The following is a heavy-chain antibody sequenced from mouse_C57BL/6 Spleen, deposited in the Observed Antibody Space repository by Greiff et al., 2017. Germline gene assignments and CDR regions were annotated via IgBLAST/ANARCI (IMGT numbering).Heavy chain of an antibody. CDR1: GYSITSGYD. Sequence: EVMLVESGPGMVKPSQSLSLTCTVTGYSITSGYDWHWIRHFPGNKLEWMGYISYSGSTNYNPSLKSRISITHDTSKNHFFLKLNSVTTEDTATDYCARGTGTWFAYWGQGTLVTVSA. J-gene: IGHJ3*01. V-gene: IGHV3-1*01. CDR2: ISYSGST. CDR3: ARGTGTWFAY.